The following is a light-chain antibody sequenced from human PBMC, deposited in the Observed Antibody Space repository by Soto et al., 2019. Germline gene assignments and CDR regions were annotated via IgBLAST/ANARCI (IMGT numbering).Light chain of an antibody. CDR3: QQRNNWPWLT. Sequence: EIVLTQSPATLSLSPGERAILSCRASQSVKNYLAWYQQKPGQAPRLLIYDISNRATGIPARFSGSGSGADFTLTICSLEAEDFAVYYCQQRNNWPWLTFGGGTRVEIK. CDR1: QSVKNY. V-gene: IGKV3-11*01. CDR2: DIS. J-gene: IGKJ4*01.